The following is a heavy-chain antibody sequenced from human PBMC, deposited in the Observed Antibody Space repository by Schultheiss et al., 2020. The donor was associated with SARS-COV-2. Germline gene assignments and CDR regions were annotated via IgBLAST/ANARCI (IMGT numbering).Heavy chain of an antibody. Sequence: GESLKISCKGSGYTFVNYWITWVRQVPGKGLEWMGIIYPGGSDPIYSPSFQGQVTMSADKSLSTAYLQWSSLKASDTAMYYCARHSPEGSTSWLDFWGQGTLVTVSS. CDR2: IYPGGSDP. D-gene: IGHD2/OR15-2a*01. V-gene: IGHV5-51*01. J-gene: IGHJ4*02. CDR3: ARHSPEGSTSWLDF. CDR1: GYTFVNYW.